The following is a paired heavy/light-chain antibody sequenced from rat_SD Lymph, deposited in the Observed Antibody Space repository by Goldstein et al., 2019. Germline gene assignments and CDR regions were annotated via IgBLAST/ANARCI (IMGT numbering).Heavy chain of an antibody. V-gene: IGHV5-62*01. CDR3: ARPPSFAY. Sequence: VQLVESGGGLVQPGKSLKLSCSASGFTFSSYGMHWIRQAPGKGLDWVAYISSSSGTVYADAVKGRFTISRDNAKNTLYLQLNSLKSEDTAIYYCARPPSFAYWGQGTLVTVSS. J-gene: IGHJ3*01. CDR1: GFTFSSYG. CDR2: ISSSSGT.
Light chain of an antibody. CDR3: LQSYSTPYT. V-gene: IGKV12S16*01. CDR1: QGIDDY. Sequence: DIQMTQSPASLSASLEEIVTITCKASQGIDDYLSWYQQKPGKSPQLLIYDATSLADGVPSRFSGSRSGTQYSLKISRPQVDDSGIYYCLQSYSTPYTFGAGTKLELK. J-gene: IGKJ2-3*01. CDR2: DAT.